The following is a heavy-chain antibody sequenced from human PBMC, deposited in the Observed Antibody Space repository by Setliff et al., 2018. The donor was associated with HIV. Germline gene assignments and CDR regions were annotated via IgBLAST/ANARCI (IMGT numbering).Heavy chain of an antibody. CDR1: GGSISSGSYY. Sequence: SETLSLTCTVSGGSISSGSYYWTWIRQPAGKGLEWIGQIYTSGSTNYNPSLKSRVIISVDTSKNQFSLKLSSVTAADTAVYYCARVGWGMGFGELSYDYWGQGTLVTVSS. J-gene: IGHJ4*02. D-gene: IGHD3-10*01. V-gene: IGHV4-61*09. CDR3: ARVGWGMGFGELSYDY. CDR2: IYTSGST.